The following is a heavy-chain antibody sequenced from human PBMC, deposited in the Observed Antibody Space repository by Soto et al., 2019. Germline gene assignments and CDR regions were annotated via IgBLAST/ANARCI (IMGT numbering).Heavy chain of an antibody. Sequence: GPVNVSCKVAGYTLTELSMHWVRQAPGKGLEWMGGFDPEDGETIYAQKFQGRVTMTEDTSTDTAYMELSSLRSEDTAVYYCATYYVPPDAFDIWGQGTMVTVSS. V-gene: IGHV1-24*01. J-gene: IGHJ3*02. CDR3: ATYYVPPDAFDI. D-gene: IGHD3-10*02. CDR1: GYTLTELS. CDR2: FDPEDGET.